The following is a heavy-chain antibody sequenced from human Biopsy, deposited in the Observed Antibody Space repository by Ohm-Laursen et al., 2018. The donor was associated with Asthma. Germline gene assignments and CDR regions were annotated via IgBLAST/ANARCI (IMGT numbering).Heavy chain of an antibody. CDR2: INSVFGTT. CDR1: GGTFNTYV. Sequence: VASVKVSCKSLGGTFNTYVIGWGRQAPGQGLEWMGGINSVFGTTTYPQKFQDRVTITADDSTSTVYMELSSLRSEDTAVYYFSRKAGSYISRTCYSLDFWGQGTLVTASS. J-gene: IGHJ4*02. D-gene: IGHD2-15*01. V-gene: IGHV1-69*13. CDR3: SRKAGSYISRTCYSLDF.